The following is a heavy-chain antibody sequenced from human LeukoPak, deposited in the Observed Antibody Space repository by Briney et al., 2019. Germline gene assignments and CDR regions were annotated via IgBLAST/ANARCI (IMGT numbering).Heavy chain of an antibody. D-gene: IGHD1-26*01. Sequence: ASVKVSCKASGYSFISYYVHWVRQAPGQGLEWMGIINPSGGSTTYAQKFQGRVTMTRDTSTSTVYMELGSLTSEDTAVYYCARVVNDVGASHFDYWGQGTLVTVSS. CDR3: ARVVNDVGASHFDY. CDR1: GYSFISYY. CDR2: INPSGGST. V-gene: IGHV1-46*01. J-gene: IGHJ4*02.